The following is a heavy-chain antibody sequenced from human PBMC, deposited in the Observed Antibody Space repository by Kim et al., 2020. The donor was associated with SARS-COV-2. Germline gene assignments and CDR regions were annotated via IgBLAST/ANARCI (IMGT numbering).Heavy chain of an antibody. D-gene: IGHD3-16*01. J-gene: IGHJ4*02. CDR1: GYTFTDYF. CDR3: ARGGKVWTAPDFDY. Sequence: ASVKVSCKASGYTFTDYFVHWVRQAPGQGLEWMGRINPDSGDANYAQTCQGRITMTRDTSINPSYMELSSLRCEDTAVFYCARGGKVWTAPDFDYWGQGTLVTVS. V-gene: IGHV1-2*06. CDR2: INPDSGDA.